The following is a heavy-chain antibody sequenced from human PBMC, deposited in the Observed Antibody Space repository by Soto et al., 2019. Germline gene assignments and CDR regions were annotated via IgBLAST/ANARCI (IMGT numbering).Heavy chain of an antibody. CDR1: NGSISRYY. CDR3: ARXGGYYQPLDS. V-gene: IGHV4-59*08. CDR2: IYYAGSF. J-gene: IGHJ4*02. Sequence: SETLSLTCTVSNGSISRYYWSWIRQSPGKGLEWIGYIYYAGSFTYNPSLKSRVTISLNTSKNKVSLRLTSVTAADTAVYYCARXGGYYQPLDSWGQGTLVTVSS. D-gene: IGHD3-22*01.